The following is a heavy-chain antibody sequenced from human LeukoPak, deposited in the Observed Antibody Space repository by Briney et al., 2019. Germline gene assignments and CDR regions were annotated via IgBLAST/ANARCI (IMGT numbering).Heavy chain of an antibody. D-gene: IGHD3-10*01. J-gene: IGHJ6*02. Sequence: SETLSLTCTVSGGSISSSSYYWGWIRQPPGKGLEWIGSIYYSGSTYYNPSLKSRVTISVDTSKNQFSLKLSSVTAADTAVYYCARGGIGAYYYGSGSANNRFLGVMDVWGQGTTVTVFS. CDR3: ARGGIGAYYYGSGSANNRFLGVMDV. CDR1: GGSISSSSYY. CDR2: IYYSGST. V-gene: IGHV4-39*01.